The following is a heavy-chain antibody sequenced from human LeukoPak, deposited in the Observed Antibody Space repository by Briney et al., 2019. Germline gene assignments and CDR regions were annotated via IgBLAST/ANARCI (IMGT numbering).Heavy chain of an antibody. CDR2: ISGDGGST. D-gene: IGHD3-16*01. CDR3: VRGGVDY. V-gene: IGHV3-74*01. J-gene: IGHJ4*02. Sequence: GGSLRLSCVASGFPFNNYWIHWVRQAPGKGLVWVSRISGDGGSTDYADSVKGRFTISRDNAKNTLYPQMNSLRVEDTAVYYCVRGGVDYWGQGTLVTVSS. CDR1: GFPFNNYW.